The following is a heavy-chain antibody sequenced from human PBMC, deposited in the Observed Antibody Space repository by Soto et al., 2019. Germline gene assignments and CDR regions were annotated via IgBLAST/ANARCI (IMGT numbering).Heavy chain of an antibody. J-gene: IGHJ6*04. V-gene: IGHV3-48*02. D-gene: IGHD3-16*01. CDR1: GFSFSTYS. CDR3: ARGGISADNGMDV. Sequence: EVQLVESGGGLVQPGGSLRLSCAASGFSFSTYSMNWVRQAPGKGLEWVSYISSRSYTIYYIDSVKGRCTNSRDNAKSSLYLQMNSLRDEDKAVYYCARGGISADNGMDVWGKGTTVTVSS. CDR2: ISSRSYTI.